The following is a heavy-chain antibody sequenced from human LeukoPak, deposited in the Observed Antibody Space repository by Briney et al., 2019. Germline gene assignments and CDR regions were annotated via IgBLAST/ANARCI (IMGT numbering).Heavy chain of an antibody. V-gene: IGHV3-48*01. CDR2: ISSSSTI. D-gene: IGHD6-13*01. CDR1: GFTFSSYS. Sequence: GGSLRLSCAASGFTFSSYSMNWVRQAPGKGLEWVSYISSSSTIYYADSVKGRFTISRDNAKNSLYLQMNSLRAEDTAVYYCARGWYSSSWYPRPYYFDYWGQGTLVTVSS. CDR3: ARGWYSSSWYPRPYYFDY. J-gene: IGHJ4*02.